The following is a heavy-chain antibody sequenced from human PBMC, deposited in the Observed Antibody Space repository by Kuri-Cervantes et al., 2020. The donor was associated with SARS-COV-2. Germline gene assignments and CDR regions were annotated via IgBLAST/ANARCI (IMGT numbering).Heavy chain of an antibody. D-gene: IGHD6-25*01. Sequence: GESLKISCAASRFTFGSYWMSWVRQAPGKGLEWVANIKEDGSERYYEDSVKGRFTISRDNAKNSLYLQMNNLRAEDTAVYYCARFVSGRVISTACPGFFDYWGQGTLVTVSS. V-gene: IGHV3-7*03. J-gene: IGHJ4*02. CDR1: RFTFGSYW. CDR2: IKEDGSER. CDR3: ARFVSGRVISTACPGFFDY.